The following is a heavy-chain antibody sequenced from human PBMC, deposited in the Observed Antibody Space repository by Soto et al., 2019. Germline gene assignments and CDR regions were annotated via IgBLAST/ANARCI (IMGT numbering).Heavy chain of an antibody. CDR3: ARSSDYGDYAGYYYGMDV. CDR1: GGTFSSYA. Sequence: QVQLVQSGAEVKKPGSSVKVSCKASGGTFSSYAISWVRQAPGQGLEWMGGIIPIFGTANYAQKFQGRVTITADESTSTXCMELSSLRSEDTAVYYCARSSDYGDYAGYYYGMDVWGQGTTVTVSS. V-gene: IGHV1-69*12. J-gene: IGHJ6*02. CDR2: IIPIFGTA. D-gene: IGHD4-17*01.